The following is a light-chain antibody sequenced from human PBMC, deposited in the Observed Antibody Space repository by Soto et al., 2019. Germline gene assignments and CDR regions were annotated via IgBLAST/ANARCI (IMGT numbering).Light chain of an antibody. CDR3: QQRYSRPWT. J-gene: IGKJ1*01. CDR2: DAS. CDR1: QSISSC. Sequence: VPLTLSPSTLSTSVGSRFTITCRASQSISSCLAWYQQKPGKAPKLLIYDASSWESGVPSRFSGSGSGTDFTLTISSQQPEDFAIYYCQQRYSRPWTFGQGTKVDIK. V-gene: IGKV1-5*01.